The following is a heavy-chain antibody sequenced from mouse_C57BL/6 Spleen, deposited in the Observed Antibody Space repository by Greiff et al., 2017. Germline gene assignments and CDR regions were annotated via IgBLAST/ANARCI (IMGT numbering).Heavy chain of an antibody. CDR2: ILPGSGST. D-gene: IGHD1-1*01. J-gene: IGHJ2*01. CDR1: GYTFTGYW. Sequence: QVQLKQSGAELMKPGASVKLSCKATGYTFTGYWIEWVKQRPGHGLEWIGEILPGSGSTNCTEKFKGKAPFTADTSSNTAYMQLRSLTTEDSAIYYCARRNSATVVGGFDYWGQGTTLTVSS. V-gene: IGHV1-9*01. CDR3: ARRNSATVVGGFDY.